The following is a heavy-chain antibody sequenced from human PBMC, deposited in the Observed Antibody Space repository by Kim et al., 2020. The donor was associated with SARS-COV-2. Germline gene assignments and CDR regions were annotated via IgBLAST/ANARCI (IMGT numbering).Heavy chain of an antibody. CDR1: GYTFTGYY. D-gene: IGHD1-1*01. CDR2: INPNSGGT. V-gene: IGHV1-2*02. CDR3: AREGERGAGNWFDP. J-gene: IGHJ5*02. Sequence: ASVKVSCKASGYTFTGYYMHWVRQAPGQGLEWMGWINPNSGGTNYAQKFQGRVTMTRDTSISTAYMELSRLRSDDTAVYYCAREGERGAGNWFDPWGQGTLVTVSS.